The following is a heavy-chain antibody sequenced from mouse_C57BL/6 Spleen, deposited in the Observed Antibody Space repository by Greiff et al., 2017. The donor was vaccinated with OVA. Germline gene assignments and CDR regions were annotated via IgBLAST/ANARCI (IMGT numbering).Heavy chain of an antibody. Sequence: EVQLQQSGAELVRPGASVKLSCTASGFNIKDDYMHWVKQRPEQGLEWIGWIDPENGDTEYASKFQGKATITADTSSNTAYLQLSSLTSEDTAVYYYTTSSGYYYVWGTGTTVTVAS. D-gene: IGHD6-1*01. V-gene: IGHV14-4*01. J-gene: IGHJ1*03. CDR2: IDPENGDT. CDR1: GFNIKDDY. CDR3: TTSSGYYYV.